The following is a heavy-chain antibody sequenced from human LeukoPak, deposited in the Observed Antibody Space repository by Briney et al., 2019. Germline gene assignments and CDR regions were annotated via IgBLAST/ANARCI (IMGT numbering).Heavy chain of an antibody. D-gene: IGHD3-22*01. CDR2: INLKSGGT. CDR1: GYTFTGYS. CDR3: AREDSTGYSSLDY. V-gene: IGHV1-2*02. Sequence: GASVKVSCKASGYTFTGYSIHWVRQAPGQGLEWMGWINLKSGGTNYAQKFQARVTMTRETSISTAYMKLSRVRSVDTAVYYCAREDSTGYSSLDYWGQGTLVTVSS. J-gene: IGHJ4*02.